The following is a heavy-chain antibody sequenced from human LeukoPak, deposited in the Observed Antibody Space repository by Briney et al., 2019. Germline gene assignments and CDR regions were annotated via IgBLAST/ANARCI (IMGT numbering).Heavy chain of an antibody. Sequence: GGSLRLSCAASGFTFDDYAMHWVRQAPGKGLGWVSGISWNSGSIGYADSVKGRFTISRDNAKNSLYLQMNSLRAEDTALYYCAKDKPLQLRYLDYLGQGNLVTVSS. V-gene: IGHV3-9*01. J-gene: IGHJ4*02. CDR2: ISWNSGSI. CDR3: AKDKPLQLRYLDY. CDR1: GFTFDDYA. D-gene: IGHD5-24*01.